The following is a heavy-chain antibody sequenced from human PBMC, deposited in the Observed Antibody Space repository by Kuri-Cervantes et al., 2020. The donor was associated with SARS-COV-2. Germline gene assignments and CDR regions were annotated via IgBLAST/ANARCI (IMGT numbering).Heavy chain of an antibody. J-gene: IGHJ2*01. V-gene: IGHV4-30-4*08. D-gene: IGHD3-22*01. Sequence: SETLSLTCTVSGGSISSGDYYWSWIRQPPGKGLEWIGYIYYSGSTYYNPSLKSRVTISVDTSKNQFSLKLSSVTAADTAVYYCARQLYYYDSRSHLRGSLDLWGRGAQVTVSS. CDR1: GGSISSGDYY. CDR2: IYYSGST. CDR3: ARQLYYYDSRSHLRGSLDL.